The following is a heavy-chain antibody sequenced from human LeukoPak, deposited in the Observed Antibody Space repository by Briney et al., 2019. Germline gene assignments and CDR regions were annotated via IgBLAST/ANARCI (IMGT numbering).Heavy chain of an antibody. J-gene: IGHJ4*02. CDR1: GFTFSSYW. Sequence: HTGGSLRLSCAASGFTFSSYWMHWVRQAPGKGLVWVSRINSDGSSTSYADSVKGRFTISRDNAKNTLHLQMNSLRTEDTAVYYCAKFDSSGWYRPFDYWGQGTLVTVSS. CDR2: INSDGSST. V-gene: IGHV3-74*01. CDR3: AKFDSSGWYRPFDY. D-gene: IGHD6-19*01.